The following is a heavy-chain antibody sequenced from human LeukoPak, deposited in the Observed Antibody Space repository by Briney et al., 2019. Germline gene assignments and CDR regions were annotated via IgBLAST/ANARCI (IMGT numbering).Heavy chain of an antibody. CDR1: GFTFSSYA. V-gene: IGHV3-30*04. CDR2: ISYDGSNK. J-gene: IGHJ4*02. D-gene: IGHD3-10*01. Sequence: PGRSLRLSCAASGFTFSSYAMHWVRQAPGKGLEWVAVISYDGSNKYYADSVKGRFTISRDNTKNTLYLQMNSLRAEDTAVYYCARVIYYGSGRKYYFDYWGQGTLVTVSS. CDR3: ARVIYYGSGRKYYFDY.